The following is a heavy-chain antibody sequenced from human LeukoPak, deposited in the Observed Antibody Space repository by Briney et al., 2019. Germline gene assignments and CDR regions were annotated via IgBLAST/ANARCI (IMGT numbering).Heavy chain of an antibody. CDR2: ISGSGGST. V-gene: IGHV3-23*01. CDR3: AKPSPASGNYFDY. D-gene: IGHD3-10*01. CDR1: GFTFSSHA. J-gene: IGHJ4*02. Sequence: GGSLRLSCAASGFTFSSHAMSWVRQAPGKGLEWVSAISGSGGSTSYADSVKGRFTISRDNSKNTLYLQMNSLRAEDTAVYYCAKPSPASGNYFDYWGQGTLVTVSS.